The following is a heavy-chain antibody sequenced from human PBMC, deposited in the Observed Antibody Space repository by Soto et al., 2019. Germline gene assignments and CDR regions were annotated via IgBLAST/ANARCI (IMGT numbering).Heavy chain of an antibody. V-gene: IGHV3-72*01. J-gene: IGHJ4*02. D-gene: IGHD2-2*01. CDR1: GFTFSDHY. Sequence: EVQLVESGGGLVQPGGSLRLSCAASGFTFSDHYIDWVRQAPGKGLEWVGRTRNKGNTYTAEYAASVKGRFTISRDDSKNALYLQMKSLKTEDTAVYYCARSGSTTSRYDYWGQGTLVTVSP. CDR2: TRNKGNTYTA. CDR3: ARSGSTTSRYDY.